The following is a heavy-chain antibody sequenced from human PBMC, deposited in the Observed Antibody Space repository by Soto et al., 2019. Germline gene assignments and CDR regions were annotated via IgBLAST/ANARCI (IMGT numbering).Heavy chain of an antibody. CDR1: GGTFSSYA. CDR2: IIPILGIA. D-gene: IGHD5-18*01. Sequence: SVKVSCKASGGTFSSYAISWVRQAPGQGLEWMGRIIPILGIANYAQKFQGRVTITADKSTSTAYMELSSLRSEDTAVYYCARDFEYSYGYGYWGQGPLVTVPS. CDR3: ARDFEYSYGYGY. V-gene: IGHV1-69*04. J-gene: IGHJ4*02.